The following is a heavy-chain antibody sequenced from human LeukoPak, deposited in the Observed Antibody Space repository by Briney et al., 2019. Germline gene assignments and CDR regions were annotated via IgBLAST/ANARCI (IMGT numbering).Heavy chain of an antibody. V-gene: IGHV4-59*08. CDR3: ARHENDAFDI. J-gene: IGHJ3*02. CDR2: IYYSGRT. Sequence: SETLSLTCTVSGGSISSSYWSWIRQPPGKRLEWIGYIYYSGRTHYNPSLKSRVTISVDTSKNQFSLKLSSVTAADTAMYYCARHENDAFDIWGHGTMVTVSS. CDR1: GGSISSSY.